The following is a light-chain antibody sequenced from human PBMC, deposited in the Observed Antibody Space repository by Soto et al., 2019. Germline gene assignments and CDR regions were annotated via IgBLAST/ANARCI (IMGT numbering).Light chain of an antibody. CDR3: QPYNSYSVT. J-gene: IGKJ1*01. CDR1: QSISSW. Sequence: IQMTQSPSTLSASVGDRVTITCRASQSISSWLAWYQQKPGKAPKLLIYDASSLESGVPSRFSGSGSGTEFTLTISSLQPDDFATYYCQPYNSYSVTFGQGTKVDIK. V-gene: IGKV1-5*01. CDR2: DAS.